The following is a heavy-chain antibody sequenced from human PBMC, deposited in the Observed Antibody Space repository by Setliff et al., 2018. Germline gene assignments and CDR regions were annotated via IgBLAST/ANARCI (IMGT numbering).Heavy chain of an antibody. CDR2: ISTYNGDT. CDR3: VIVGSGRGLSYYNMDV. J-gene: IGHJ6*02. D-gene: IGHD3-10*01. CDR1: GYTFTSYG. V-gene: IGHV1-18*01. Sequence: ASVKVSCKASGYTFTSYGISWVRQAPGQGLEWMGWISTYNGDTDYAQKLQDRLTMTTDTSTSTVYMELRSLRSDDTAVYYCVIVGSGRGLSYYNMDVWGQGTTVTVSS.